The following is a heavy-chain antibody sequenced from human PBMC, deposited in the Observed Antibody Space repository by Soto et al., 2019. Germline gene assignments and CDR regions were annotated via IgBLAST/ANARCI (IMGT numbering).Heavy chain of an antibody. CDR2: IYSFGNT. Sequence: PSETLSLTCSVSGGSVSSGAFYWGWIRQSPGKGLECLGYIYSFGNTFYNPSLKSRVTISLDTSKNQFSLRLTSVIAADTAVYYCARSYGPFDYWGQGTLVTVSS. D-gene: IGHD4-17*01. V-gene: IGHV4-31*03. CDR1: GGSVSSGAFY. J-gene: IGHJ4*02. CDR3: ARSYGPFDY.